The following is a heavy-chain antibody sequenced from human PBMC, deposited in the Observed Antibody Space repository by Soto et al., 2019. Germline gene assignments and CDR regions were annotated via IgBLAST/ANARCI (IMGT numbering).Heavy chain of an antibody. V-gene: IGHV1-69*13. CDR1: GGTLSIYA. CDR2: IIPIFGTA. J-gene: IGHJ6*02. D-gene: IGHD6-6*01. Sequence: GASVKVSCKASGGTLSIYAISWVRQAPGQGLEWMGGIIPIFGTANYAQKFQGRVTIPPDESTSTAYMELSSLRSEDTAVYYCAILSSLLAARRAYYYYYGMDVWGQGTTVTVSS. CDR3: AILSSLLAARRAYYYYYGMDV.